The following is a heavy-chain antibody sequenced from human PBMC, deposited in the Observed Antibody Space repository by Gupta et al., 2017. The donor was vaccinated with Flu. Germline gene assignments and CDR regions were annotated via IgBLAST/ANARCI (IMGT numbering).Heavy chain of an antibody. V-gene: IGHV1-8*01. D-gene: IGHD3-3*01. J-gene: IGHJ4*02. Sequence: QVQLVQSGAEVQKPGASVKVSCKASGCTFTNHAITGVRQATGQGLECMGWMNPDSGYSGYAQKFQGRVTLTRNTSISTAYMELSSLRSDVTAVYYGAKAVWRGYIRDWGQGTLVIVSS. CDR2: MNPDSGYS. CDR1: GCTFTNHA. CDR3: AKAVWRGYIRD.